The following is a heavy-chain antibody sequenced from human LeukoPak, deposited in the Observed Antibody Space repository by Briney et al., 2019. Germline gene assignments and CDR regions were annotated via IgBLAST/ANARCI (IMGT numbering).Heavy chain of an antibody. D-gene: IGHD3-3*01. V-gene: IGHV1-18*01. J-gene: IGHJ4*02. CDR3: ARETASGYLGFDF. Sequence: ASVKVSCKASGGTFSSYGITWVRQAPGQGLEWMGWISAYGHTKLARNLQARVTVTIDTSTTTAYMELRSLSSDDTAVYFCARETASGYLGFDFWGQGTLITVSS. CDR1: GGTFSSYG. CDR2: ISAYGHT.